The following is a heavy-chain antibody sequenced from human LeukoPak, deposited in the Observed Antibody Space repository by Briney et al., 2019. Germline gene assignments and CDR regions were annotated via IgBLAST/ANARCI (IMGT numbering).Heavy chain of an antibody. CDR1: GGSFSGYY. CDR3: ARGGSYGYYYYYYMDV. D-gene: IGHD5-18*01. V-gene: IGHV4-34*01. J-gene: IGHJ6*03. CDR2: INHSGST. Sequence: PSETLSLTCAVYGGSFSGYYWSWIRQPPGKGLEWIGEINHSGSTNYNPSLKCRVTISVYTSKNQFSLKLSSVTAADTAVYYCARGGSYGYYYYYYMDVWGKGTTVTVSS.